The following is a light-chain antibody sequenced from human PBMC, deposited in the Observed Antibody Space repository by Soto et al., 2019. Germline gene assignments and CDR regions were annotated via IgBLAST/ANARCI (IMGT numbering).Light chain of an antibody. CDR2: DTS. J-gene: IGKJ5*01. CDR1: QSVTTY. Sequence: EIVLTQSPGPLSLSPGERATLSCRARQSVTTYVAWYQHKPGQAPRLLIYDTSNRATGIPARFSGSGSGTDFTLTISTLEPEDFAVYYCQQRGYWPLTFGQGTRLDIK. CDR3: QQRGYWPLT. V-gene: IGKV3-11*01.